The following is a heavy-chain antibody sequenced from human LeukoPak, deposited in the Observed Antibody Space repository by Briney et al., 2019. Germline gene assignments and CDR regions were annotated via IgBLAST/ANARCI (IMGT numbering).Heavy chain of an antibody. Sequence: SVKVSCNASGGTFSSYAISWVRQAPGQGLEWMGGIIPIFGTANYAQKFQGRVTITTDESTSTAYMELSSLRSEDTAVYYCARFGSSALRWGQGTLVSVSS. J-gene: IGHJ4*02. D-gene: IGHD2-2*01. CDR3: ARFGSSALR. V-gene: IGHV1-69*05. CDR1: GGTFSSYA. CDR2: IIPIFGTA.